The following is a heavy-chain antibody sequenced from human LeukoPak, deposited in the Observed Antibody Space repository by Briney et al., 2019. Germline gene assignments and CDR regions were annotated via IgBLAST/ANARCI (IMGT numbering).Heavy chain of an antibody. J-gene: IGHJ4*02. CDR1: GFTFSSYG. CDR3: ARVRGGWNYDY. Sequence: GGSLRLSCAASGFTFSSYGMHWVRQTPGKGLEWVAVISYDGSNKYYADSVKGRFTISRDNAKNSLYLQMNSLRAEDTAVYYCARVRGGWNYDYWGQGTLVTVSS. CDR2: ISYDGSNK. D-gene: IGHD1-7*01. V-gene: IGHV3-30*03.